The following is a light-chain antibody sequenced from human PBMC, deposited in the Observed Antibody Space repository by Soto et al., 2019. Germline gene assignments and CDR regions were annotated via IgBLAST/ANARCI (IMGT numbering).Light chain of an antibody. J-gene: IGKJ2*01. CDR1: QSVSSY. CDR2: DAS. Sequence: EIVLTQSPATLSLSPGERATLSCRASQSVSSYLAWYQQKPGQAPRLLIYDASNRSTGIPARFSGSGSGTDSTHPISSLEPEDVAVYYGRQSSNWPWTFGQGTKLEIK. V-gene: IGKV3-11*01. CDR3: RQSSNWPWT.